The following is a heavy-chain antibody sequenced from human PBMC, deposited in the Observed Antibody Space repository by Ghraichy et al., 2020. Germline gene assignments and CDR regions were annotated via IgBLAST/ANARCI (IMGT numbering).Heavy chain of an antibody. D-gene: IGHD3-22*01. V-gene: IGHV3-23*01. CDR2: ISGNGGST. Sequence: GGSLRLSCAASGFTFSSYAMTWVRQAPGKGLEWVSAISGNGGSTYYADSVKGRFTISRDDSKNTLYLQLNSLRAEDTAIYYCARMIEFPRGAFDIWGQGTMVTVSS. CDR3: ARMIEFPRGAFDI. J-gene: IGHJ3*02. CDR1: GFTFSSYA.